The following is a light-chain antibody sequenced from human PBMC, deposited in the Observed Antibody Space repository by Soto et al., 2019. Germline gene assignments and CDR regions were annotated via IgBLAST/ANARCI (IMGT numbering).Light chain of an antibody. CDR1: QSLVYSDGNTY. Sequence: DVVMTQSPLSLPVTLGQPASISCRSSQSLVYSDGNTYLNWFQQRPGQSPRRLIYKVSNRDSGVPDRFSGSGSGHDFTLKISRVEAEDVGGYYCMQGTHWPPYTFGQGTKLEIK. CDR2: KVS. V-gene: IGKV2-30*01. CDR3: MQGTHWPPYT. J-gene: IGKJ2*01.